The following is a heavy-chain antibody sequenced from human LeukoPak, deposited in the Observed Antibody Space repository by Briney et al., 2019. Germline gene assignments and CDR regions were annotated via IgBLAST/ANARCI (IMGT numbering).Heavy chain of an antibody. Sequence: GGSLRLSCEASGFTFDDYAMPWVRQAPGKGLEWVAGISWNSGSIHYGASVKGRFTISRDNAKNSLYLQMNSLRPEDTALYYCARSHYDYVWGTFDYWGQGSLVTVSS. CDR3: ARSHYDYVWGTFDY. CDR2: ISWNSGSI. CDR1: GFTFDDYA. J-gene: IGHJ4*02. D-gene: IGHD3-16*01. V-gene: IGHV3-9*01.